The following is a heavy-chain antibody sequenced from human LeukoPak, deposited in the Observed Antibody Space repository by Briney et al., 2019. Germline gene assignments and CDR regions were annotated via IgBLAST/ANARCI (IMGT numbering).Heavy chain of an antibody. CDR2: IKQDGSEK. CDR1: GFTFSSYW. J-gene: IGHJ4*02. D-gene: IGHD6-19*01. V-gene: IGHV3-7*01. CDR3: AHPYSSGWDPIDY. Sequence: GGSLRLSCAASGFTFSSYWMSWVRQAPGKGLEWVANIKQDGSEKYYVDSVKGRFTISRDNAKNSLYLQMNSLRAEDTAVYYCAHPYSSGWDPIDYWGQGTLVTVSA.